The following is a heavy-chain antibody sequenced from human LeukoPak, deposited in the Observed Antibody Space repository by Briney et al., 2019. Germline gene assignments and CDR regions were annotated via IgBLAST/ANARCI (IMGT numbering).Heavy chain of an antibody. CDR2: IYGGGST. D-gene: IGHD6-6*01. CDR1: GFTFSSYS. Sequence: PGGSLRLSCAASGFTFSSYSMNLVRQAPGKGLEWVSVIYGGGSTYYADSVKGRFTISRDNSKNTLYLQMNSLRAEDTAVYYCATERSNSLNYWGQGTLVTVSS. J-gene: IGHJ4*02. V-gene: IGHV3-66*02. CDR3: ATERSNSLNY.